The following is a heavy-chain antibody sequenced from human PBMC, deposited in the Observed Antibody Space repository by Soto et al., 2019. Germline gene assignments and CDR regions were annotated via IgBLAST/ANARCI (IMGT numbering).Heavy chain of an antibody. CDR3: ATAVPQYSSSNKWFDP. D-gene: IGHD6-6*01. CDR2: INHSGST. J-gene: IGHJ5*02. Sequence: SETLSLTCAVYGGSFSGYYWSWIRQPPGKGLEWIGEINHSGSTNYNPSLKSRVTISVGTSKNQFSLKLSSVTAADTAVYYCATAVPQYSSSNKWFDPWGQGTLVTVSS. V-gene: IGHV4-34*01. CDR1: GGSFSGYY.